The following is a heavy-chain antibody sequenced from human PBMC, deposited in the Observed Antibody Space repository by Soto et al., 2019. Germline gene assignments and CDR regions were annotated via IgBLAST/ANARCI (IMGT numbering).Heavy chain of an antibody. V-gene: IGHV1-69*13. D-gene: IGHD6-13*01. Sequence: SVKVSCKASGGTFSSYAISWVRQAPGQGLEWMGGIIPIFGTANYAQKFQGRVTITADESTSTAYMELSSLRSEDTAVYYCARLAAADFYWYFDLWGRGTLATVYS. CDR1: GGTFSSYA. J-gene: IGHJ2*01. CDR3: ARLAAADFYWYFDL. CDR2: IIPIFGTA.